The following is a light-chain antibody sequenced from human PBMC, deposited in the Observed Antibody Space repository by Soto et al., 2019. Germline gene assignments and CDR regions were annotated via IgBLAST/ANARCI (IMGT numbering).Light chain of an antibody. Sequence: EIVMTQSPATLSVSPGERATLSCRASQTISSNLAWYQRKPGQAPRLLIHGASTRATGVPARFSGSGSGTEFTLTISSLQSEDLAVYYCQQYHNWPPQYTFGQGTKLQIK. CDR3: QQYHNWPPQYT. V-gene: IGKV3-15*01. CDR1: QTISSN. J-gene: IGKJ2*01. CDR2: GAS.